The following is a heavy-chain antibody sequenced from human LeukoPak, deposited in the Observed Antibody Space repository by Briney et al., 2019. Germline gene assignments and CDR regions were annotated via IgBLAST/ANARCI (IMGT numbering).Heavy chain of an antibody. Sequence: GGSLRLSCAASGFTFSSYSMKWVRQAPGKGLEGVSSISCSSSYIYYADSVKGRFTISRDNAKNSLYLQMNSLRAEDTAVYYCARDPSGSYSYWGQGTLVTVSS. V-gene: IGHV3-21*01. J-gene: IGHJ4*02. D-gene: IGHD1-26*01. CDR1: GFTFSSYS. CDR3: ARDPSGSYSY. CDR2: ISCSSSYI.